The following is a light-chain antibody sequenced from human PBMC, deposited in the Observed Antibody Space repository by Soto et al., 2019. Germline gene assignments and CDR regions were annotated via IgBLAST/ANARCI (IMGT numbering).Light chain of an antibody. CDR1: QSVSSSY. CDR3: QHYRTS. Sequence: EIVLTQSPGTLSLSPGERATLSCRASQSVSSSYLAWYQQKPGQPPRLLIFGASSRATGILDRFTGSGSGTDFTLTITSLEPEDFAVYYCQHYRTSFGGGTKVEIK. V-gene: IGKV3-20*01. J-gene: IGKJ4*01. CDR2: GAS.